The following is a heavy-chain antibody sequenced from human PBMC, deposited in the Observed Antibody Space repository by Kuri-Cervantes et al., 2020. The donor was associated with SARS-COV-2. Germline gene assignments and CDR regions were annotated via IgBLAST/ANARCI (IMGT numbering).Heavy chain of an antibody. CDR3: AREAEGSDAIDI. CDR2: IYYSGST. V-gene: IGHV4-59*01. J-gene: IGHJ3*02. D-gene: IGHD2-15*01. Sequence: GSLRLSCTVSGGSISSYYWSWIRQPPGKGLEWIGYIYYSGSTNYNPSLKSRVAISVDTSKNQFFLKLSSVTAADPAVYYCAREAEGSDAIDIWGQGTMVTVSS. CDR1: GGSISSYY.